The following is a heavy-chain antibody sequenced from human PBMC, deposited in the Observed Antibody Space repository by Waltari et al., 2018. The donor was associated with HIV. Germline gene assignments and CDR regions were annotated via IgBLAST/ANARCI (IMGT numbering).Heavy chain of an antibody. J-gene: IGHJ6*02. CDR2: ISYDGTNK. CDR3: ARDGPAPKNIYHYYGMDV. V-gene: IGHV3-30-3*01. Sequence: QVQLVESGGGVVRLGRSLGLSCAAFRYIFIAFVFHWARQPPGKGLEWVAVISYDGTNKYYAESVRGRFTISRDNSENTLYLEMNSLKPDDTAVYYCARDGPAPKNIYHYYGMDVWGQGTTVTVSS. D-gene: IGHD2-2*01. CDR1: RYIFIAFV.